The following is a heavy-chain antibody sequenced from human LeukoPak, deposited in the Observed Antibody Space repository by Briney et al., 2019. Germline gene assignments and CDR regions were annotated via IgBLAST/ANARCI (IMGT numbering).Heavy chain of an antibody. CDR1: GASVSSIC. J-gene: IGHJ4*01. CDR2: IYSSGSA. CDR3: ARRRNYYCT. D-gene: IGHD2-8*01. Sequence: SETLSLTCTVFGASVSSICWTWIRQPPGKGLEWIGYIYSSGSANYNPSLKSRVIISGDTSKNQISLNLTSVTAADTAVYFCARRRNYYCTWGPGTLVTVSS. V-gene: IGHV4-59*08.